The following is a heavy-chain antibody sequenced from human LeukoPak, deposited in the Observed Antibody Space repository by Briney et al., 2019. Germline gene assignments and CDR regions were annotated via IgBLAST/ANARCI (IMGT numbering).Heavy chain of an antibody. CDR3: ARDPYYDFWSGYYSYYYYGMDV. V-gene: IGHV3-23*01. Sequence: PGGSLRLSCAASGFTFSSYAMSWVRQAPGKGLEWVSAISGSGGSTYYADSVKGRFTISRDNSKNTLYLQMNSLRAEDTAVYYCARDPYYDFWSGYYSYYYYGMDVWGQGTTVTVSS. CDR1: GFTFSSYA. D-gene: IGHD3-3*01. J-gene: IGHJ6*02. CDR2: ISGSGGST.